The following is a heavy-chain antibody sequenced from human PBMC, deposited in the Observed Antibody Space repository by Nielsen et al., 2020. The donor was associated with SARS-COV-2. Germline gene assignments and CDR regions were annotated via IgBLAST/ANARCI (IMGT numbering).Heavy chain of an antibody. V-gene: IGHV4-39*07. CDR1: GGSISSSSYY. D-gene: IGHD3-22*01. J-gene: IGHJ1*01. CDR2: IYYSGST. CDR3: ATSEGDSSGYYTEGHFQH. Sequence: SETLSLTCTVSGGSISSSSYYWGWIRQPPGKGLEWIGSIYYSGSTYYNPSLKSRVTISVDTSKNQFSLKLSSVTAADTAVYYCATSEGDSSGYYTEGHFQHWGQGTLVTVSS.